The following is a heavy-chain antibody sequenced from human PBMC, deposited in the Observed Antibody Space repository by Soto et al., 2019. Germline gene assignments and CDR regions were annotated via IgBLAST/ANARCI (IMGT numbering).Heavy chain of an antibody. CDR1: GITVSSNY. J-gene: IGHJ6*02. Sequence: GGSLRLSCAASGITVSSNYMSWVRQAPGKGLEWVAVISYDGSNKNYADSVKGRFTISRDNSKNTQYLQMNSLRAEDTAVYYCAKEVWSGPMDVWGQGTTVTVSS. D-gene: IGHD3-3*01. CDR2: ISYDGSNK. V-gene: IGHV3-30*18. CDR3: AKEVWSGPMDV.